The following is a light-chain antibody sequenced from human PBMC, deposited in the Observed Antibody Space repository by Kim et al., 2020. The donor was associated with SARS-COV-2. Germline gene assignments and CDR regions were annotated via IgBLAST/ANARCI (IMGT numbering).Light chain of an antibody. CDR1: QGVSISN. Sequence: SPGESAPLSCRASQGVSISNLAWYQQKPGQAPRLVFYGASSRATGIPDMFSGSGSGTDFTLTISRLEPEDFAVYFCQQYGSSQLTFGGGTKVDIK. V-gene: IGKV3-20*01. CDR3: QQYGSSQLT. J-gene: IGKJ4*01. CDR2: GAS.